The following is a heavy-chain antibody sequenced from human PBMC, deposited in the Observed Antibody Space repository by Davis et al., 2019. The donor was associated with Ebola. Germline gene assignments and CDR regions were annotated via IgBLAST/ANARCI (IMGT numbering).Heavy chain of an antibody. CDR1: GGSSSGYY. Sequence: SETLSLTCAVYGGSSSGYYWSWIRQPPGKGLEWIGEIHHSGSTNYNPSLKSRVTISVDTSENQFSLKLGSVTAADTAVYYCARGRPRVWLGGAFDIWGQGTTVTVSS. D-gene: IGHD3-10*01. J-gene: IGHJ3*02. CDR3: ARGRPRVWLGGAFDI. CDR2: IHHSGST. V-gene: IGHV4-34*01.